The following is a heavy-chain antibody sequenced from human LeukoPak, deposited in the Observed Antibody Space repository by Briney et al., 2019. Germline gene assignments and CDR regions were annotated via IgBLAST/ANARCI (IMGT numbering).Heavy chain of an antibody. J-gene: IGHJ4*02. CDR3: VRGLGDYGDYYFDY. CDR1: GGSISSGDYY. V-gene: IGHV4-30-4*01. CDR2: IYYSGST. Sequence: SETLSLTCTVSGGSISSGDYYWSWIRQPPGKGLEWIGYIYYSGSTYYNPSLKSRVTISVDTSKNQFSLKLSSVTAADTAVYYCVRGLGDYGDYYFDYWGQGTLVTVSS. D-gene: IGHD4-17*01.